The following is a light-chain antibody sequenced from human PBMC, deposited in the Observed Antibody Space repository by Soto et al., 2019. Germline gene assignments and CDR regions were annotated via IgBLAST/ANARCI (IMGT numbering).Light chain of an antibody. V-gene: IGLV2-8*01. CDR3: SSYAGSNNYV. J-gene: IGLJ1*01. CDR1: SSDVGAYNY. CDR2: EVS. Sequence: QSALTQPTSASGSPGQSVTISCTGTSSDVGAYNYLSWYQQHPGKAPKLMIYEVSKRPSGVPDRFSGSKSGNTASLTVSGLQAEDEADYYCSSYAGSNNYVFGTGTKVTVL.